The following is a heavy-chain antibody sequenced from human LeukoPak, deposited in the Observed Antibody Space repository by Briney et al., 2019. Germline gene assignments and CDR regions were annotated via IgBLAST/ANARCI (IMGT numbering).Heavy chain of an antibody. CDR2: INHSGNT. D-gene: IGHD3-3*01. CDR3: ARVRANYDFWSGYHNLYALDV. Sequence: SETLSLTCAVYGGSLSGYYWSWIRQPPGKGLEWIGKINHSGNTNYNPSLRSRVTISVDTSKNQFSLKLNSVAAADTAVYYCARVRANYDFWSGYHNLYALDVWGQGTMVTVSS. CDR1: GGSLSGYY. J-gene: IGHJ3*01. V-gene: IGHV4-34*01.